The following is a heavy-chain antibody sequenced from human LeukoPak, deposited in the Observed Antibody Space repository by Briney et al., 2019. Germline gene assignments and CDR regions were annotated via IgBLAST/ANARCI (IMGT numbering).Heavy chain of an antibody. CDR3: AKSKDIFAIYFFDL. D-gene: IGHD3-3*02. J-gene: IGHJ4*02. CDR2: FSPSGDGT. V-gene: IGHV3-23*01. Sequence: GGSLRLSCEVSGFSFSRYALGWVRQAPGKGLEWVSGFSPSGDGTYFADSVKGQFSIFRDNSKNNVYLQMNNVRAEDTAVYYCAKSKDIFAIYFFDLWGQGSLVTVSS. CDR1: GFSFSRYA.